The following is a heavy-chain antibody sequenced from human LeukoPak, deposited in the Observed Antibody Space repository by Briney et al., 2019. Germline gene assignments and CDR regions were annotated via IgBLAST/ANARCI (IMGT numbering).Heavy chain of an antibody. Sequence: SETLSLTCTVSGGSISSSSYYWGWIRQPPGKGLEWIGSIYYSGSTYYNPSLKSRVTISVDTSKNQFSLKLSSVTAADTAVYYCARDAARTVTNAFYAYWGQGTLVTVSS. CDR2: IYYSGST. V-gene: IGHV4-39*07. D-gene: IGHD4-11*01. J-gene: IGHJ4*02. CDR1: GGSISSSSYY. CDR3: ARDAARTVTNAFYAY.